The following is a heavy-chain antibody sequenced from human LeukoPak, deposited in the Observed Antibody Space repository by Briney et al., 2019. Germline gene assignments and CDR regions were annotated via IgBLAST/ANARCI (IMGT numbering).Heavy chain of an antibody. J-gene: IGHJ4*02. CDR2: IHTSGST. V-gene: IGHV4-4*07. Sequence: PSETLSLTCTVSGGSIRSYYWNWIRQPAGEGLEWIGRIHTSGSTNYNPSLKSRVTMSLDTSKSQFSLKLTSVTAADTAVYYCVRDSGSGSYSWGQGTLVIVSS. CDR1: GGSIRSYY. CDR3: VRDSGSGSYS. D-gene: IGHD3-10*01.